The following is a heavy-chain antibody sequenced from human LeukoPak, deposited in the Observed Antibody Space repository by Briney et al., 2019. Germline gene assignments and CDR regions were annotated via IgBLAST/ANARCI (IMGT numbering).Heavy chain of an antibody. J-gene: IGHJ4*02. V-gene: IGHV3-23*01. D-gene: IGHD5-12*01. Sequence: GGSLRLSCAASGFTFTSYSMSWVRQAPGKGLEWVSGTSDRGDYTYYADSVKGRFTISRDNSKNTLYLQMNSLRAEDTAVYYCARARRNSGYAVYDYWGKGTLVTVSS. CDR3: ARARRNSGYAVYDY. CDR2: TSDRGDYT. CDR1: GFTFTSYS.